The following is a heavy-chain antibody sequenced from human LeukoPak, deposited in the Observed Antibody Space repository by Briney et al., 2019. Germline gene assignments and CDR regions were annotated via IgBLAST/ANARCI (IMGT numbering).Heavy chain of an antibody. CDR2: MNQDGSHK. D-gene: IGHD3-10*01. CDR1: GFTFSSSW. Sequence: GGFLRLSCAASGFTFSSSWMNWVRQTPGKGLEWVANMNQDGSHKDYVDSVKGRFTISRDNAKNSLYLQMNSLRAEDTAVYYCARDLGFSSFDIWGQGTMVTVSS. J-gene: IGHJ3*02. CDR3: ARDLGFSSFDI. V-gene: IGHV3-7*01.